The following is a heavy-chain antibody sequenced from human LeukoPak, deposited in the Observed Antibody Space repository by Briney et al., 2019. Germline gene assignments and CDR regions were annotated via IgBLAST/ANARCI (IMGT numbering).Heavy chain of an antibody. Sequence: SVKVSRKASGGTFSSYAISWVRQAPGQGLEWMGRIIPILGIANYAQKFQGRVTITADKSTSTAYMELSSLRSEDTAVYYCARVRYYYDSSGHGMGVWGQGTTVTVSS. D-gene: IGHD3-22*01. V-gene: IGHV1-69*04. CDR2: IIPILGIA. CDR3: ARVRYYYDSSGHGMGV. CDR1: GGTFSSYA. J-gene: IGHJ6*02.